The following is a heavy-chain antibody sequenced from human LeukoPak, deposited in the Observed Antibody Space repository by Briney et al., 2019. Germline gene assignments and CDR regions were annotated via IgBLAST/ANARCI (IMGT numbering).Heavy chain of an antibody. CDR2: IYYSGSP. CDR1: GGSISSRY. V-gene: IGHV4-59*11. Sequence: SETLSLTCTVSGGSISSRYWSWLREPPGKGLEGIGYIYYSGSPTYTPSLKRRLTISVDTSKTQFSLKPSSVTAADTAVHYCASSYSSSWVDYWGQGTLVTVSS. D-gene: IGHD6-13*01. CDR3: ASSYSSSWVDY. J-gene: IGHJ4*02.